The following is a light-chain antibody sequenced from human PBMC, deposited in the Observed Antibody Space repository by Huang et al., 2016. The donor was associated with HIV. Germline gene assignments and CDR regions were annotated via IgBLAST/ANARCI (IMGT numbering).Light chain of an antibody. Sequence: EIVMTQSPATLSVSPGERATLYCRASQSVSNDLAWYQQKPGQPPRLLIYGASNRATGVPAGFSGSGSGTEFALTISSLRAEDFAGYYWRKYNNWPWTFGPGTKVDFK. CDR1: QSVSND. CDR2: GAS. V-gene: IGKV3-15*01. CDR3: RKYNNWPWT. J-gene: IGKJ1*01.